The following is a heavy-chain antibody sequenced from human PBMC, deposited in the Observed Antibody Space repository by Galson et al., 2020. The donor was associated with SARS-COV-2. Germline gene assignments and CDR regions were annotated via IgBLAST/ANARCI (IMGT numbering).Heavy chain of an antibody. CDR1: GYSFTSYW. D-gene: IGHD6-13*01. CDR2: IYPGDSAT. J-gene: IGHJ4*02. Sequence: KIGESLKISCKGSGYSFTSYWIGWVRQMPGKGLEWMGIIYPGDSATRYTPSFQGQVTISADKSISTASLQWSSLKASDTVMYYCARGPIAAAGLFDYWGQGTLVTVAA. V-gene: IGHV5-51*01. CDR3: ARGPIAAAGLFDY.